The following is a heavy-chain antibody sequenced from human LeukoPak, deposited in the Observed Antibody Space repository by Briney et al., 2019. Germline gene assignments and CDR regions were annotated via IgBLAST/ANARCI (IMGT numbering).Heavy chain of an antibody. V-gene: IGHV4-34*01. CDR1: GGSFSGYY. D-gene: IGHD2-15*01. Sequence: SETLSLTCAVYGGSFSGYYWSWIRHPPGKGLEWSGEINHSGSTNYNPSLKSRVTISVDTSKNQFSLKLSSVTAADTAVYYCARLCGGSCYSVPDWGQGTLVTVSS. J-gene: IGHJ4*02. CDR2: INHSGST. CDR3: ARLCGGSCYSVPD.